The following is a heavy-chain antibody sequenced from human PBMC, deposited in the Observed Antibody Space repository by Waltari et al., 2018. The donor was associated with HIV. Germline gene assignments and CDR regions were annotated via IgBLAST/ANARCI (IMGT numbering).Heavy chain of an antibody. CDR2: IIPSLDTP. V-gene: IGHV1-69*01. J-gene: IGHJ3*02. CDR1: GGTFSSYA. D-gene: IGHD3-22*01. CDR3: ARDLGSYYESSGSNAAFAI. Sequence: QVQLVQSGAEVKKPGSSMKVSCKSSGGTFSSYAISWVRQAPGQGLEWMGGIIPSLDTPIYAQKFQGKVTITADESTTTAYMELSSLRSEDTAVYYCARDLGSYYESSGSNAAFAIWGQGTMVTVSS.